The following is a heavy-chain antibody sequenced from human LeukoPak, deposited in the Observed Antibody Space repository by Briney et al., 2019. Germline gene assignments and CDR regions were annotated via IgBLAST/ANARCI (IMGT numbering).Heavy chain of an antibody. Sequence: SETLSLTCSISADSITSGYWSWIRQPPGKGLEWIGYIYGIENTDYNPSLKSRVTISLDTSKNQLSLNLTAVTAADTAVYYCAGRGQRYLRDWGQGTPATVSS. CDR1: ADSITSGY. CDR2: IYGIENT. CDR3: AGRGQRYLRD. D-gene: IGHD3-9*01. J-gene: IGHJ1*01. V-gene: IGHV4-59*08.